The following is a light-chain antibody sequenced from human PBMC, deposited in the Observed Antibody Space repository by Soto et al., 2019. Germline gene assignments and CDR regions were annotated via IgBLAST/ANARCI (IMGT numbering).Light chain of an antibody. CDR2: AAS. CDR1: QSVRNNY. Sequence: EIVLTQSPGTLSLSPGERATVSCRASQSVRNNYLTWYQQKPDPAPRLLIYAASSRATGIPDRFSGSGSGTDFTLAISRLEPEDFAVYYCQQYGGSPHTFCGGTKVEIK. CDR3: QQYGGSPHT. V-gene: IGKV3-20*01. J-gene: IGKJ4*01.